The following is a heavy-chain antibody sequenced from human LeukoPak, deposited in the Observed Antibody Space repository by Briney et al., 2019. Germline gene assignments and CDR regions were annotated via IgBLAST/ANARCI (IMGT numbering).Heavy chain of an antibody. Sequence: SETLSLTCAVYGGSFSGYYWSWIRQPPGKGLEWIGEINHSGSTNYNPSLKSRVTISVDTSKNQFSLKLSSVTAADTAVYYCARSYYDSSGYYPEYFQHWGQGTLVTVSS. CDR1: GGSFSGYY. V-gene: IGHV4-34*01. D-gene: IGHD3-22*01. CDR2: INHSGST. CDR3: ARSYYDSSGYYPEYFQH. J-gene: IGHJ1*01.